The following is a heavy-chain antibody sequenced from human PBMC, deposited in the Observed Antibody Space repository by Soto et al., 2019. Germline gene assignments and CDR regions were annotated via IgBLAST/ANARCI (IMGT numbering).Heavy chain of an antibody. CDR2: IIPIFGTA. Sequence: ASVKVSCKASGGTFSSYAISWVRQAPGQGLEWMGGIIPIFGTANYAQKFQGRVTITADESTSTAYMELSSLRSEDTAVYYCARDLGGADYYDSSGYFIRPYFDYWGQGTLVTVSS. D-gene: IGHD3-22*01. CDR1: GGTFSSYA. V-gene: IGHV1-69*13. CDR3: ARDLGGADYYDSSGYFIRPYFDY. J-gene: IGHJ4*02.